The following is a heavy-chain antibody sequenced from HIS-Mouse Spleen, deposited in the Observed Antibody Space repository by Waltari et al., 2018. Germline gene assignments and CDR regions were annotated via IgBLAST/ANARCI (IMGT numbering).Heavy chain of an antibody. Sequence: QLQLQESGPGLVKPSETLSLTCTVSGGSISSSSYYWGWIRQPPGKGLEWIGSIYYSGSTYYNPSLKSRVTISVDTSTNQFSLKLSSVTAADTAVYYCARAPTGFLEWFDAFDIWGQGTMVTVSS. CDR3: ARAPTGFLEWFDAFDI. CDR2: IYYSGST. V-gene: IGHV4-39*07. J-gene: IGHJ3*02. CDR1: GGSISSSSYY. D-gene: IGHD3-3*01.